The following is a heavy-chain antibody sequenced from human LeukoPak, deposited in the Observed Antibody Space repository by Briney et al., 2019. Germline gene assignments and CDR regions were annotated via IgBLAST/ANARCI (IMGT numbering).Heavy chain of an antibody. D-gene: IGHD2-15*01. Sequence: SETLSLTCAVYGGSFSGYYWSWIRQPPGKGLEWIATIYYSGTTYYNPSLKSRVTISVDTSKNQFSLKLSSVSASDMAVYYCARHKCSGIYCPFDYWGQGTLVTVSS. CDR1: GGSFSGYY. J-gene: IGHJ4*02. CDR2: IYYSGTT. CDR3: ARHKCSGIYCPFDY. V-gene: IGHV4-34*01.